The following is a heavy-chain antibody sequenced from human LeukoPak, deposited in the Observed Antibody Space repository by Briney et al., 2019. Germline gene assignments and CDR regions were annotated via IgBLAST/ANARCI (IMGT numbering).Heavy chain of an antibody. CDR2: IYPGDSDT. D-gene: IGHD3-22*01. CDR3: ARAYYYYYDSSGYPDY. V-gene: IGHV5-51*01. J-gene: IGHJ4*02. Sequence: GESLKISCKGSGYSFTSYWIGWVRQMPGKGLEWMGIIYPGDSDTRYSPSFQGQVTISADKSISTAYLQWSSLKASDTAMYYCARAYYYYYDSSGYPDYWGQGTPVTVSS. CDR1: GYSFTSYW.